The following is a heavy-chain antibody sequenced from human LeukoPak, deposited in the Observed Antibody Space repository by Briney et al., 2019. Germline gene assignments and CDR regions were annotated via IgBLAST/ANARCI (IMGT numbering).Heavy chain of an antibody. CDR1: GGSISSGGYS. V-gene: IGHV4-30-2*01. D-gene: IGHD6-19*01. J-gene: IGHJ4*02. CDR3: ARAKDSSGWYYFDY. Sequence: PSQTLSLTCAVSGGSISSGGYSWSWIRQPPGKGLEWIGYIYQSGITYYNPSLKSRVTISVDRSKNQFSLKLSSVTAADTAVYYCARAKDSSGWYYFDYWGQGTLVTVSS. CDR2: IYQSGIT.